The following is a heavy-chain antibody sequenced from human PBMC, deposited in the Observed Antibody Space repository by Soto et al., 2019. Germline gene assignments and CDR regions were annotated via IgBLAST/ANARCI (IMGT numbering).Heavy chain of an antibody. CDR3: ARDRGVGATNAKDY. CDR1: GFKIDNFG. V-gene: IGHV3-33*08. Sequence: QVRLVESGGGVVQPGRSLRLSCAASGFKIDNFGMHWVRQAPGKVPEWVAVIWHDGTNEHYADSVKGRFTISRDNSKNTVYLQMNSLRGDDTAMYSCARDRGVGATNAKDYLGQGTRVTVSS. D-gene: IGHD1-26*01. J-gene: IGHJ4*02. CDR2: IWHDGTNE.